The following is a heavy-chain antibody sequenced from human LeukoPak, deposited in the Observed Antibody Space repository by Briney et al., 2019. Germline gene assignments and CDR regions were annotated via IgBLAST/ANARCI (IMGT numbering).Heavy chain of an antibody. V-gene: IGHV5-51*01. CDR3: GRLEVAGSYGSGSYYFYPFVC. Sequence: GESLKISCKGSGYSLTSYWIGWARQLPGKGLEGMGIIYPGDSDTRTRPSFQGQVTISAAKSITTAYRQWSSLKASATARYYAGRLEVAGSYGSGSYYFYPFVCWGQGTLVTVSS. D-gene: IGHD3-10*01. J-gene: IGHJ4*02. CDR2: IYPGDSDT. CDR1: GYSLTSYW.